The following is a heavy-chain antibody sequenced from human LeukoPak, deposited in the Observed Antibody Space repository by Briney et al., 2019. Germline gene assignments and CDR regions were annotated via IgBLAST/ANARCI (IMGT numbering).Heavy chain of an antibody. J-gene: IGHJ5*02. D-gene: IGHD4/OR15-4a*01. CDR2: IYYNGDT. Sequence: SETLSLTCSVSGDSFTGYSWSWIRQTPGKGLEWIGYIYYNGDTHYNPSLNSRLSMSVDTPNKQFSLNLRSVTAADTAVYYCVRGPYGASISNWFDPWGQGLLVTVSS. CDR1: GDSFTGYS. CDR3: VRGPYGASISNWFDP. V-gene: IGHV4-59*01.